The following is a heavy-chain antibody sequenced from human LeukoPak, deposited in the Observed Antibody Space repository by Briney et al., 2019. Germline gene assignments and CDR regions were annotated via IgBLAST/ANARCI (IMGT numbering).Heavy chain of an antibody. V-gene: IGHV3-74*01. D-gene: IGHD1-26*01. CDR1: GFTFSSYW. CDR2: INSDGSST. J-gene: IGHJ5*02. CDR3: ARAGYLHSGSYYWSDP. Sequence: GGSLRLSCAASGFTFSSYWMHWVRQAPGKGLVWVSRINSDGSSTSYADSVRGRFTISRDNAKNTLYLQMNSLRAEDTAVYYCARAGYLHSGSYYWSDPWGQGTLVTVSS.